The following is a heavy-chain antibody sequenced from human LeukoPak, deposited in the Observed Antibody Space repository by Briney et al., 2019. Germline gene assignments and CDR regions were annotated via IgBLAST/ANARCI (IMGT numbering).Heavy chain of an antibody. V-gene: IGHV4-34*01. CDR3: ARGMASLLWWSYYFDY. Sequence: PSGTLSLTCAVYGGSFSGYYWSWIRQPPGKGLEWSGEINHSGSTNYNPSLKSRVTISVDTSKNQFSLKLSSVTAADTAVYYCARGMASLLWWSYYFDYWGQGTLVTVSS. CDR2: INHSGST. J-gene: IGHJ4*02. CDR1: GGSFSGYY. D-gene: IGHD2-15*01.